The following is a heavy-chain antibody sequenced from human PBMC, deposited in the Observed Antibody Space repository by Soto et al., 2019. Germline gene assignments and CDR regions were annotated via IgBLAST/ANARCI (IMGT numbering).Heavy chain of an antibody. CDR2: MSGSGDLT. CDR1: GFTFRTYA. Sequence: EVQLLESGGGVVQPGGSLRLSCAASGFTFRTYAMSWVRQAPGKGLEWVSVMSGSGDLTFYADSVKDRFTISRDNSKTPLYLQMNSLSCEDTAVNYGEKSENAVIYYWGQGTLVTVSS. CDR3: EKSENAVIYY. V-gene: IGHV3-23*01. D-gene: IGHD3-3*02. J-gene: IGHJ4*02.